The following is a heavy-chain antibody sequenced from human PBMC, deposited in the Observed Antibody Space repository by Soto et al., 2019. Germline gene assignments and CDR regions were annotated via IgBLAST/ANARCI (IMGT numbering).Heavy chain of an antibody. CDR3: VRGGYMHACDI. CDR2: MNNDGSYT. J-gene: IGHJ3*02. V-gene: IGHV3-74*01. D-gene: IGHD6-13*01. Sequence: EVQLVESGGGLVQPGGSLRLSCAASGFTFSSYWMYWVRQAPGKGLECVSHMNNDGSYTIYAESVKGRFTFSRDNAKNTFYLQMNSLRAEDTAVYYCVRGGYMHACDIWGQGTMVTVSS. CDR1: GFTFSSYW.